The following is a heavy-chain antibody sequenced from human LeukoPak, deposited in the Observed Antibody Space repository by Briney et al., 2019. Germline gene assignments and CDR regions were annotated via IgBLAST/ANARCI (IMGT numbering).Heavy chain of an antibody. V-gene: IGHV1-24*01. CDR1: GYTLTELS. Sequence: ASVKVSCKVSGYTLTELSIHWVRQAPGKGLEWMGGFDPEDGETIYAQKFQGRVTMTEDTSTDTAYMELSSLRSEDTAVYYCATDGKQQLVRTGYYYGMDVWGQGTTVTVSS. J-gene: IGHJ6*02. CDR3: ATDGKQQLVRTGYYYGMDV. CDR2: FDPEDGET. D-gene: IGHD6-13*01.